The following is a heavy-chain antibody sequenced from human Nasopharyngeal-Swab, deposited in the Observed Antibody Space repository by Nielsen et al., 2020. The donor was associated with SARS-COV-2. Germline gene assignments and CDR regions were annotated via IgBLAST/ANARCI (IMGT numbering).Heavy chain of an antibody. CDR2: IYYSGST. V-gene: IGHV4-31*02. J-gene: IGHJ4*02. Sequence: WIRQPPGKGLEWIGHIYYSGSTYYNPSLKSRVTISVDTSKNQFSLKLSSVTAADTAVYYCARTRAHYEILTGYYIPQQYCFGYWGQGTLVTVSS. D-gene: IGHD3-9*01. CDR3: ARTRAHYEILTGYYIPQQYCFGY.